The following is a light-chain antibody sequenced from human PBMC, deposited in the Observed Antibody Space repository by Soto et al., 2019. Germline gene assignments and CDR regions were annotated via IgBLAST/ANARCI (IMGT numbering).Light chain of an antibody. J-gene: IGKJ1*01. Sequence: EIVLTQSPATLSLSPGERATLSCRASQSVSSYLAWYQQKPGQAPRLLIYDDSNRATGIPARFSGSGSGTDFTLTISSLQPEDFVVYYCQQRSNWPRTFGQGTKVDIK. CDR3: QQRSNWPRT. CDR1: QSVSSY. CDR2: DDS. V-gene: IGKV3-11*01.